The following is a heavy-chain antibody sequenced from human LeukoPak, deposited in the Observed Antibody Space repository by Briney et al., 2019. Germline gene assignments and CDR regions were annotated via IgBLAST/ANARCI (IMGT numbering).Heavy chain of an antibody. CDR2: IRSKANSYAT. Sequence: GGSLRLSCAASGFTFSGSAMHWVRQASGKGLEWVGRIRSKANSYATAYAASVKGRFTISRDDSKNTAYLQMNSLKTEDTAVYYCTRARSSGYYYEDAFDIWGQETMVTVSS. D-gene: IGHD3-22*01. CDR1: GFTFSGSA. J-gene: IGHJ3*02. CDR3: TRARSSGYYYEDAFDI. V-gene: IGHV3-73*01.